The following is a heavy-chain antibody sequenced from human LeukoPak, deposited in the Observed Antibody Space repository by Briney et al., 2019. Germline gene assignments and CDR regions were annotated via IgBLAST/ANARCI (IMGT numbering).Heavy chain of an antibody. V-gene: IGHV3-74*01. CDR2: ISTDASSA. D-gene: IGHD4-11*01. J-gene: IGHJ4*02. CDR3: TGHHQAYSRTY. CDR1: EFSFSSYW. Sequence: GGSLRLSCAASEFSFSSYWMHWVRQAPGKGLVWVSRISTDASSATYADSVKGRFTISRDNAKGTLYLQMSSLRAEDTAVYYCTGHHQAYSRTYWGQGTLVTVSS.